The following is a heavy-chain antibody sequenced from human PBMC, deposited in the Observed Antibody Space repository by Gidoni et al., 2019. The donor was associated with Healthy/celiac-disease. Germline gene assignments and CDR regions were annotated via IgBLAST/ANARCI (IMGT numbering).Heavy chain of an antibody. D-gene: IGHD3-9*01. Sequence: EVQLVASGGGLVQPGRSLILSCAASGFTFDDYAMPWVRQAPGKGLEWVSGISWNSGSIGYADSVKGRFTISRDNAKNSLYLQMNSLRAEDTALYYCAKDYLVIITAYAFDIWGQGTMVTVSS. V-gene: IGHV3-9*01. J-gene: IGHJ3*02. CDR2: ISWNSGSI. CDR1: GFTFDDYA. CDR3: AKDYLVIITAYAFDI.